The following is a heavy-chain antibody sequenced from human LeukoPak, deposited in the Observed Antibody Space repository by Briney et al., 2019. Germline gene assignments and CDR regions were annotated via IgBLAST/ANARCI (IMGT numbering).Heavy chain of an antibody. V-gene: IGHV3-30-3*01. CDR3: ARAIAVAGMDY. CDR1: GFTFSSYA. Sequence: GSLRLSCAASGFTFSSYAMHWVRQAPGKGLEWVAVISYDGSNKYYADSVKGRFTISRDNSKNTLYPQMNSLRAEDTAVYYCARAIAVAGMDYWGQGTLVTVSS. D-gene: IGHD6-19*01. J-gene: IGHJ4*02. CDR2: ISYDGSNK.